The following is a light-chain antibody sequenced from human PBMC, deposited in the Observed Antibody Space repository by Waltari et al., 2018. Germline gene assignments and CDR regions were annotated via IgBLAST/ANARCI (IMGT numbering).Light chain of an antibody. CDR1: QSVFKTYNNRNY. V-gene: IGKV4-1*01. Sequence: DIVVTQSPDSLAVSLGERVTMNCTSRQSVFKTYNNRNYLGWFQQKPGQPPKLLIYWASTRESGVPDRFSGSGSGTDFTLTISSLQAEDVAVYYCQQYYDNWTFGQGTKVEIK. J-gene: IGKJ1*01. CDR3: QQYYDNWT. CDR2: WAS.